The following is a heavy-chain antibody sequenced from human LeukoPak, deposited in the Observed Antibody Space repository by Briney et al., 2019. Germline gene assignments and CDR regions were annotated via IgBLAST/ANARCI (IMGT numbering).Heavy chain of an antibody. Sequence: GGSLRLSCAASGFTFSDYWMGWVRQAPGKGLEWVASIKQDGSEKYYVDSVKGRFTIFRDNSKYSLFLQMHSLRAEDTAVYYCARDTYGGFDYWGQGTLVTVSS. CDR2: IKQDGSEK. J-gene: IGHJ4*02. CDR1: GFTFSDYW. CDR3: ARDTYGGFDY. V-gene: IGHV3-7*04. D-gene: IGHD4-23*01.